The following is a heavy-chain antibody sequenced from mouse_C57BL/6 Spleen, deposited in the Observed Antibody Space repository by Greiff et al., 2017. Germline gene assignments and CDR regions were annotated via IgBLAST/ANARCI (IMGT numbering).Heavy chain of an antibody. CDR1: GFTFSDYG. J-gene: IGHJ4*01. CDR3: ARANYDDGDCMPYAMDY. D-gene: IGHD2-13*01. V-gene: IGHV5-17*01. CDR2: ISTSSSTI. Sequence: EVKLLQSGAGLAKPGGSLKLSCAASGFTFSDYGMHWVRQAPGKGLEWVAYISTSSSTIKYAHTVKGRVTFSRDKAKSTVFLQMTSLRYEDTAMYYCARANYDDGDCMPYAMDYWGQGTSVTVSS.